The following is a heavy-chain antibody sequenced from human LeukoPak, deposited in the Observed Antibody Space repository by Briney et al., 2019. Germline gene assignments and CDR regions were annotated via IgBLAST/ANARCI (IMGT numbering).Heavy chain of an antibody. CDR2: IYTSGST. V-gene: IGHV4-4*07. CDR1: GGSISSYY. D-gene: IGHD1-26*01. Sequence: SETLSLTCTVSGGSISSYYWSWIRQPAGKGLEWIGRIYTSGSTNYNPSLKSRVTMSVDTSKNQFSLKLSSVTAADTAVYYCARSEVGATRNYYYYYMDVWGKGITVTVSS. J-gene: IGHJ6*03. CDR3: ARSEVGATRNYYYYYMDV.